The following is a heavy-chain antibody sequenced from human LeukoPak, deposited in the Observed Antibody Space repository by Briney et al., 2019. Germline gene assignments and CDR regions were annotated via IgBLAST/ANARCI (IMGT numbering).Heavy chain of an antibody. V-gene: IGHV3-74*01. CDR3: ARVQYYGWRSYYNWFDP. CDR1: GFTFSSSW. CDR2: INSDGSST. D-gene: IGHD3-10*01. Sequence: GGSLRLSCAASGFTFSSSWMHWVRQAPGKGLVWVSRINSDGSSTTYADSVKGRFTISRDSAKNTLYLQMNSLRAEDTAVYYCARVQYYGWRSYYNWFDPWGQGTLVTVSS. J-gene: IGHJ5*02.